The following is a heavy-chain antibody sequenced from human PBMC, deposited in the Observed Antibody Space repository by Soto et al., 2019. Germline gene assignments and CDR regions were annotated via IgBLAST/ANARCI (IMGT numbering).Heavy chain of an antibody. CDR3: AREDLVPRRYSSSWYGAFDI. CDR1: GDSVSSNSAA. J-gene: IGHJ3*02. V-gene: IGHV6-1*01. CDR2: TYYRSKWYN. D-gene: IGHD6-13*01. Sequence: SQTLSLTCAISGDSVSSNSAAWNWIRQSPSRGLEWLGRTYYRSKWYNDYAVSVKSRITINPDTSKNQFSLQLNSVTPEDTAVYYCAREDLVPRRYSSSWYGAFDISGQGTMVTVSS.